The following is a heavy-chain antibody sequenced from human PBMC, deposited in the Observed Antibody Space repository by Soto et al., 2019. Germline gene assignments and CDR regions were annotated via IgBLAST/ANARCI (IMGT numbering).Heavy chain of an antibody. CDR2: ISGSGGST. V-gene: IGHV3-23*01. Sequence: ESGGGLVQPGGSLRLSCAASGFTFSSYAMSWVRQAPGKGLEWVSAISGSGGSTYYADSVKGRFTISRDNSKNTLYLQMNSLRAEDTAVYYCAKQYYYDSSGYYYPLGMDVWGQGTTVTVSS. D-gene: IGHD3-22*01. J-gene: IGHJ6*02. CDR1: GFTFSSYA. CDR3: AKQYYYDSSGYYYPLGMDV.